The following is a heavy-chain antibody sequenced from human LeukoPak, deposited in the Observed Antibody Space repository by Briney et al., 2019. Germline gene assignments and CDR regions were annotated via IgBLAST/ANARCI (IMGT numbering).Heavy chain of an antibody. D-gene: IGHD5-18*01. Sequence: PETLSLTCTVSGGSISSYYWSWIRQPPGKGLEWIGYIYYSGSTNYNPSLKSRVTISVDTSKNQFSLKLSSVTAADTAVYYCASLGVAGYSYGDDYWGQGTLVTVSS. J-gene: IGHJ4*02. CDR3: ASLGVAGYSYGDDY. V-gene: IGHV4-59*01. CDR2: IYYSGST. CDR1: GGSISSYY.